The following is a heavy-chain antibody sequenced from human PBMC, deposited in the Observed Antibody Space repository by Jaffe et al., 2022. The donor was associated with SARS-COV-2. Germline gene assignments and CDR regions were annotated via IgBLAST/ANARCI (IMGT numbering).Heavy chain of an antibody. D-gene: IGHD5-12*01. J-gene: IGHJ4*02. Sequence: QVQLVESGGGVVQPGRSLRLSCAASGFTFSSYGMHWVRQAPGKGLEWVAVISYDGSNKYYADSVKGRFTISRDNSKNTLYLQMNSLRAEDTAVYYCAKDGGYSGYDAEGYFDYWGQGTLVTVSS. V-gene: IGHV3-30*18. CDR3: AKDGGYSGYDAEGYFDY. CDR2: ISYDGSNK. CDR1: GFTFSSYG.